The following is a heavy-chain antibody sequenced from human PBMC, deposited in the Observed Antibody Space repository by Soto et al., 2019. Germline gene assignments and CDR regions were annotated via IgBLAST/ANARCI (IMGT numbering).Heavy chain of an antibody. Sequence: PSQTLSLTCAISGDSVSSNSAAWNWIRQSPSRGLEWLGRTYYRSKWYNDYAVSVKSRITINPDTSKNQFSLQLNSVPPEDTAVYYCAREGVGLMMYAPEFDYWGQGTLVTVSS. CDR2: TYYRSKWYN. CDR1: GDSVSSNSAA. J-gene: IGHJ4*02. V-gene: IGHV6-1*01. D-gene: IGHD2-8*01. CDR3: AREGVGLMMYAPEFDY.